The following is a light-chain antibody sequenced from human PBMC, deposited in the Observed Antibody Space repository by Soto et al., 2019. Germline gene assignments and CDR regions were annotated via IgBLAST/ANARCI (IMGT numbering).Light chain of an antibody. V-gene: IGKV1-39*01. CDR3: QQSYSTPRA. Sequence: DIQMTQSPSSLSASVGDRVTITCRASQSISSYLNWYQQKPGKAPKLLIYAASSLQSGVPSRFSGSGSGTDFTLTISSLQPEDFATYYCQQSYSTPRAFGAGTKV. CDR1: QSISSY. CDR2: AAS. J-gene: IGKJ4*01.